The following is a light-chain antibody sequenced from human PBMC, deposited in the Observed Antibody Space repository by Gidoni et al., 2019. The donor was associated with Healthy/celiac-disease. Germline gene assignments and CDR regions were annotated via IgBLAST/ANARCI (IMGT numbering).Light chain of an antibody. Sequence: AIQLTQSPSSLSASVGDRVTITCRASQGVSSALAWYQQKPGKAPKLLIYDASSLESGVPSSFSGSGSGTDFTLTISTLQPEDFATYYCQQFNSYHFTFGPGTKVDIK. CDR1: QGVSSA. J-gene: IGKJ3*01. CDR2: DAS. V-gene: IGKV1-13*02. CDR3: QQFNSYHFT.